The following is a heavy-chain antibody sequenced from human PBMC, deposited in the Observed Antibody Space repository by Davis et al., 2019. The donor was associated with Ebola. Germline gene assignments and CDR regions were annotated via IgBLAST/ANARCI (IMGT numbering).Heavy chain of an antibody. CDR2: ISYDGTNI. V-gene: IGHV3-30-3*01. J-gene: IGHJ4*02. CDR3: ARDRGDSSGYYYFDY. CDR1: GFTFSNYA. Sequence: GESLKISCAASGFTFSNYAMHWVSQAPGKGLEWVAIISYDGTNIYYADSVKGRFTISRDNSKNTLYLQMNSLRVEDTAVYYCARDRGDSSGYYYFDYWGQGTLVTVSS. D-gene: IGHD3-22*01.